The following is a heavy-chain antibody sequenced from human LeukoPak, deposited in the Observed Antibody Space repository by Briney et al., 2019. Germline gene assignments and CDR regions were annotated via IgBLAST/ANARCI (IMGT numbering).Heavy chain of an antibody. D-gene: IGHD3-10*01. CDR3: AKDRLWFGELSHLSAFDI. Sequence: PGGSLRLSCAASGFTFSSYAMSWVRQAPGKGLEWVSAISGSGGSTYYADSVKGRFTISRDNSKNTLYLQMNSLRAEDTAVYYCAKDRLWFGELSHLSAFDIWGQGTMVTVSS. CDR1: GFTFSSYA. J-gene: IGHJ3*02. CDR2: ISGSGGST. V-gene: IGHV3-23*01.